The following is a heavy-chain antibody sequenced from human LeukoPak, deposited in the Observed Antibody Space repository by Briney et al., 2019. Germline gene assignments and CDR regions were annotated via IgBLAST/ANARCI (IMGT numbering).Heavy chain of an antibody. Sequence: PGGSLRLSCAASGFTFSNYAMNWVRQSPGKGLQWVAGISGSGDGSYTADSVKGRFTISRDNSKNTLYLQMNSLRAEDTAIYYCAKGVTGTGRLYYYNMDVRGQGTAVTVSS. V-gene: IGHV3-23*01. D-gene: IGHD3-10*01. J-gene: IGHJ6*03. CDR3: AKGVTGTGRLYYYNMDV. CDR2: ISGSGDGS. CDR1: GFTFSNYA.